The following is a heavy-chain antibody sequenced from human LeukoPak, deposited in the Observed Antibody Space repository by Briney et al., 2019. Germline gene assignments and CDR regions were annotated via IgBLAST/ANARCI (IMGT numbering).Heavy chain of an antibody. CDR3: ARGALLWFGAKMEYYFDY. Sequence: PSETLSLTCTVSGGSISSSSYYWSWIRQPAGKGLEWIGRIYTSGSTHYNPSLKSRVTISVDTSKNQFSLKLSSVTAADTAMYSCARGALLWFGAKMEYYFDYWGQGTPLTVSS. CDR2: IYTSGST. V-gene: IGHV4-61*02. D-gene: IGHD3-10*01. J-gene: IGHJ4*02. CDR1: GGSISSSSYY.